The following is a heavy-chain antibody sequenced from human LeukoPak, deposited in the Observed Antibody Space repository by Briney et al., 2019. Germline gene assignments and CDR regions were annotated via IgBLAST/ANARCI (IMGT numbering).Heavy chain of an antibody. CDR1: GYTFTGYY. D-gene: IGHD6-13*01. Sequence: ASVKVSCKASGYTFTGYYMHWVRQAPGQGLEWMGWINPNSGGTSYAQKFQGRVTMTRDTSISTAYMELSRLRSDDTAVYYCARSDSSSWLRPFDYWGQGTLVTVSS. CDR2: INPNSGGT. V-gene: IGHV1-2*02. CDR3: ARSDSSSWLRPFDY. J-gene: IGHJ4*02.